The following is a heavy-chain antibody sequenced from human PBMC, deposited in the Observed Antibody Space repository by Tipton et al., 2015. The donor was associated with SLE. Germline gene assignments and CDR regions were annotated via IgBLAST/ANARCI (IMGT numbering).Heavy chain of an antibody. J-gene: IGHJ2*01. CDR2: IYYSGST. V-gene: IGHV4-59*08. D-gene: IGHD6-6*01. Sequence: TLSLTCAVYGGSFSGYYWSWIRQPPGKGLEWIGYIYYSGSTNYNPSLKSRVTISVDTSKNQFSLKLSSVTAADTAVYYCARRRYSSSSRPYWYFDLWGRGTLVTVSS. CDR3: ARRRYSSSSRPYWYFDL. CDR1: GGSFSGYY.